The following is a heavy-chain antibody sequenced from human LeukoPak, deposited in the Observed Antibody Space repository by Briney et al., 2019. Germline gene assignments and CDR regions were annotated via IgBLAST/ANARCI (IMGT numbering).Heavy chain of an antibody. D-gene: IGHD3-3*01. CDR3: AASGPVFRFLERPRVHMDV. J-gene: IGHJ6*03. Sequence: ASVTVSCMASGYTFTGYYMHGVRQAPGQGLEWMGWINPNRGGTSYAQKFQGRVTITRDKSISTAYMELSRLRSDDTAVDYWAASGPVFRFLERPRVHMDVWGKGTPVTVSS. CDR1: GYTFTGYY. V-gene: IGHV1-2*02. CDR2: INPNRGGT.